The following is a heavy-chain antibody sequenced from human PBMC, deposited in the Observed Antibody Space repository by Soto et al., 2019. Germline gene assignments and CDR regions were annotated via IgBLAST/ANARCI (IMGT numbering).Heavy chain of an antibody. D-gene: IGHD4-4*01. CDR3: AKDMDYSGTSGWLDP. Sequence: EVQLVESGGGFVQPGRSLRLSCAASGFTFEDYAMHWVRQAPGKGLEWVSFISWNSGSIGYADSVKGRFTISRDNAKNSLYLQLNSLRVEDTALYYCAKDMDYSGTSGWLDPWGQGTLVTVSS. CDR1: GFTFEDYA. V-gene: IGHV3-9*01. J-gene: IGHJ5*02. CDR2: ISWNSGSI.